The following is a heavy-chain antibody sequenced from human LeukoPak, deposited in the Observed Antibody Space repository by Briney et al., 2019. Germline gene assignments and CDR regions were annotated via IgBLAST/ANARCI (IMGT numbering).Heavy chain of an antibody. CDR3: AKDHGSSDWYYFDY. CDR1: GFIVSTYY. V-gene: IGHV3-30*02. J-gene: IGHJ4*02. Sequence: GGSLRLSCAASGFIVSTYYMTWVRQAPGKGLEWVAFIHYDGSNNYYADSVKGRFTISRDNSKNTLYLQMNTLRADDTAVYYCAKDHGSSDWYYFDYWGQGTLVTVSS. D-gene: IGHD6-13*01. CDR2: IHYDGSNN.